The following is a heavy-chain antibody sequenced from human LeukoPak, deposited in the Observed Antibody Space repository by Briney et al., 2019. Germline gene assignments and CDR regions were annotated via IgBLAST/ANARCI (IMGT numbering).Heavy chain of an antibody. CDR3: AKAVVPAAMFDY. J-gene: IGHJ4*02. CDR1: GFTFSSYA. D-gene: IGHD2-2*01. Sequence: GGSLRLPCAASGFTFSSYAMSWVRQAPGKGLEWVSAISGSGGSTYYADSVKGRFTVSRDNSKNTLYLQMNSLRAEDTAVYYCAKAVVPAAMFDYWGQGTLVTVSS. CDR2: ISGSGGST. V-gene: IGHV3-23*01.